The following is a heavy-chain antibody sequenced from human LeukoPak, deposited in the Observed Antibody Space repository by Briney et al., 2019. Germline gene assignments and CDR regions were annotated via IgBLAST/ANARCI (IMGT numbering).Heavy chain of an antibody. J-gene: IGHJ5*02. CDR1: GGTFSSYA. CDR3: ARDGGYSYGFNWFDP. D-gene: IGHD5-18*01. CDR2: IIPIFGTA. Sequence: ASVKVSCKASGGTFSSYAISWVRQAPGQGLEWMGGIIPIFGTANYAQKFQGRVTITADKSTSTAYMELSSLRSEDTAVYYCARDGGYSYGFNWFDPWGQGTLVTVSS. V-gene: IGHV1-69*06.